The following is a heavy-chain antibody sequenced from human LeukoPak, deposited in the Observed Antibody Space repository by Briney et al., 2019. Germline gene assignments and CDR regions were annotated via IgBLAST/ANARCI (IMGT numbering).Heavy chain of an antibody. Sequence: GRSLRLSCAASGFTFSGYAMHWVRQAPGKGLEWVAVISYDGSNKYYADSVKGRFTISRDNSKNTLYLQMNSLRAEDTAVYYCARGTLWFGLGHLDYWGQGTLVTVSS. CDR2: ISYDGSNK. D-gene: IGHD3-10*01. CDR1: GFTFSGYA. CDR3: ARGTLWFGLGHLDY. J-gene: IGHJ4*02. V-gene: IGHV3-30*04.